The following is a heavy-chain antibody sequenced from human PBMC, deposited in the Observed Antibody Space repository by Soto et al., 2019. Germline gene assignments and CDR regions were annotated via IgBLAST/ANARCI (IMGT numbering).Heavy chain of an antibody. Sequence: SPTLSLTCAPSGDIGSSHSPGWNVITRAPSRGCEWLGRTYYRSKWYNDYAVSVKSRIPINPDTSKNQFSLQLNSVTPEDTAVYYCARDTSHGVSIGGLDSWGQGPLVTVSA. CDR2: TYYRSKWYN. D-gene: IGHD3-16*01. V-gene: IGHV6-1*01. CDR3: ARDTSHGVSIGGLDS. J-gene: IGHJ4*02. CDR1: GDIGSSHSPG.